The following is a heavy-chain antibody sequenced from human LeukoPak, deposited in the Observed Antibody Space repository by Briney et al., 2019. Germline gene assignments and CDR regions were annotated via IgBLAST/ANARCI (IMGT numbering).Heavy chain of an antibody. Sequence: GASVKVSCKASGYTFTDYYMHWVRQAPGQGLEWTGWITPNSGGTNYAQRFQGRVTMTRDTSISTAYMELSRLRSDDTALYYCAREFDSSGSSYDYWGQGTLVTVSS. V-gene: IGHV1-2*02. J-gene: IGHJ4*02. D-gene: IGHD3-22*01. CDR3: AREFDSSGSSYDY. CDR1: GYTFTDYY. CDR2: ITPNSGGT.